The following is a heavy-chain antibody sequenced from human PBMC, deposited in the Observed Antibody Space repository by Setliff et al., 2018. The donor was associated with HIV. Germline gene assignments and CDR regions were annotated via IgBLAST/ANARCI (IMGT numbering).Heavy chain of an antibody. D-gene: IGHD6-19*01. J-gene: IGHJ4*02. CDR3: ARFETVAVSGTDY. Sequence: GGSLRLSCAASGFTLSGYWMSWVRQTPGKGLEWVANINQDGSDKYFVDSVKGRFTISRDNTRNSLYLQMSSLRSEDTAVYFCARFETVAVSGTDYWGPGTLVTVSS. CDR2: INQDGSDK. CDR1: GFTLSGYW. V-gene: IGHV3-7*02.